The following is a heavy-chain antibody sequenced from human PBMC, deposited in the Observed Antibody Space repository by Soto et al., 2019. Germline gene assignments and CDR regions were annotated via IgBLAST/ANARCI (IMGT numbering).Heavy chain of an antibody. Sequence: PLETLSLTCAVSSGSIISAESYWFWIRKHPGKGLEWMGYIAYSGDTYYNPSLRSRVTISADTSENKFSLTLKSVTAAATAVYFCARDFERSAIGPWGQGTSVTVSS. J-gene: IGHJ5*02. CDR1: SGSIISAESY. V-gene: IGHV4-31*11. CDR2: IAYSGDT. D-gene: IGHD3-9*01. CDR3: ARDFERSAIGP.